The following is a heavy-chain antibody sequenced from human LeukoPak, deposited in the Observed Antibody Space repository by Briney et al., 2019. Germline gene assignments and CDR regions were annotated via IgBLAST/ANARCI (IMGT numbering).Heavy chain of an antibody. D-gene: IGHD4-11*01. Sequence: SETLSFTSAADGGSCSGYNWSWIRPPPGKGLEWTGEINHSGSTNYTPSLKSRVTISGDTSKNKLYLKLNSVTAADTAVYYCAREPALPSRDSTTHRPNAGDYWGQGTLVTVSS. V-gene: IGHV4-34*01. CDR3: AREPALPSRDSTTHRPNAGDY. CDR1: GGSCSGYN. CDR2: INHSGST. J-gene: IGHJ4*02.